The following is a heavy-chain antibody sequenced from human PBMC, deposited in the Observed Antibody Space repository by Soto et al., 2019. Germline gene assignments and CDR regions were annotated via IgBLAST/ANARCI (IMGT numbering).Heavy chain of an antibody. D-gene: IGHD5-12*01. CDR1: GGTFSSYA. Sequence: GPSVKVSCKASGGTFSSYAISWVRQAPGQGLEWMGGIIPIFGTANYAQKFQGRVTITADESTSTAYMELSSLRSEDTAVYYCARDRRDGYNYYFDYWGQGTLVTVSS. V-gene: IGHV1-69*13. J-gene: IGHJ4*02. CDR2: IIPIFGTA. CDR3: ARDRRDGYNYYFDY.